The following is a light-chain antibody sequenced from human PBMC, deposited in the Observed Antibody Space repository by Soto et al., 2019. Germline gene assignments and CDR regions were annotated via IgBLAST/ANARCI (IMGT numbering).Light chain of an antibody. V-gene: IGKV3-20*01. CDR3: QQYGTSILT. J-gene: IGKJ4*01. Sequence: EIVLTQSPGTLSLSRGERATLSCRASQSVNNDYLAWYQQKPGQAPRLLMFDVSSRATAIPDRFSGSGSGTDFTLTISRLEPEDFAVYYCQQYGTSILTFGGGTKVEIK. CDR1: QSVNNDY. CDR2: DVS.